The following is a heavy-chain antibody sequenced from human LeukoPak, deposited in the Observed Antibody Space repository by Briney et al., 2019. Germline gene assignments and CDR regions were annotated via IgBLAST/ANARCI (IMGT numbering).Heavy chain of an antibody. J-gene: IGHJ4*02. V-gene: IGHV3-66*01. Sequence: GGSLRLSCAASGFTVSSNYMSWVRQAPGKGLVWVSVIYSGGSTYYADSVKGRFTISRDNSKNTLYLQMNSLRAEDTAVYYCARVVAATGGIDYWGQGTLVTVSS. CDR3: ARVVAATGGIDY. D-gene: IGHD2-15*01. CDR1: GFTVSSNY. CDR2: IYSGGST.